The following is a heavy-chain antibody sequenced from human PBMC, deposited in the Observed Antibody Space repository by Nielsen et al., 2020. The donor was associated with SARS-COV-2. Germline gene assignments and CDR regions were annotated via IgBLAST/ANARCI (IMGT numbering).Heavy chain of an antibody. CDR1: GFTFNIYA. CDR2: VSSSGGST. V-gene: IGHV3-23*01. CDR3: AKDAHIVVVTAIFHY. Sequence: GGSLRLSCAASGFTFNIYAMAWVRRAPGRGLQWVTGVSSSGGSTYYTDSVKGRFSISRDNSKNTLYLQMNSLRAEDTAVYYCAKDAHIVVVTAIFHYWGQGTLVTVSS. D-gene: IGHD2-21*02. J-gene: IGHJ4*02.